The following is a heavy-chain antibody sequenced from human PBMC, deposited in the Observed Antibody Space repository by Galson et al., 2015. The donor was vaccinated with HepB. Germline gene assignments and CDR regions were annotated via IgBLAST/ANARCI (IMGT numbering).Heavy chain of an antibody. J-gene: IGHJ3*02. CDR1: GGTFSSYA. V-gene: IGHV1-69*13. CDR3: ARGGHYYASSGPIEGGDAFDI. CDR2: ITPIFGTA. Sequence: SVKVSCKASGGTFSSYAISWVRQAPGQGLEWMGGITPIFGTANYAQKFQGRVTITADESTSTAYMELSSLRSEDTAVYYCARGGHYYASSGPIEGGDAFDIWGQGKMVTVSS. D-gene: IGHD3-22*01.